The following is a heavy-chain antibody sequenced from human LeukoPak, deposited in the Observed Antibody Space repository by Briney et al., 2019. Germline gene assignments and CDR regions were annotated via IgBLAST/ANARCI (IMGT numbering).Heavy chain of an antibody. D-gene: IGHD6-25*01. CDR1: GGSISSYY. V-gene: IGHV4-59*01. J-gene: IGHJ4*02. CDR2: IYYSGST. CDR3: ARDRGSSGNDYYFDY. Sequence: SETLSLTCTVSGGSISSYYWSWIRQPPGKGLEWIGYIYYSGSTNYNPSLKSRVTISADTSKNQFSLKVSSVTAADTAVYYCARDRGSSGNDYYFDYWGQGTLVTVSS.